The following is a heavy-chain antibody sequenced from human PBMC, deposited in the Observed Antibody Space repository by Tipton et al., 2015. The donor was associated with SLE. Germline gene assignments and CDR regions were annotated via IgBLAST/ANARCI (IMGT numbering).Heavy chain of an antibody. CDR2: IKQDGSEK. CDR3: ARRITYYYYYMDV. V-gene: IGHV3-7*01. J-gene: IGHJ6*03. Sequence: SLRLSCAASGFIFSSYALGWVRQAPGKGLEWVANIKQDGSEKYYVDSVKGRFTISRDNAKNSLYLQMNSLRAEDTAVYYCARRITYYYYYMDVWDKGTTVTVSS. CDR1: GFIFSSYA.